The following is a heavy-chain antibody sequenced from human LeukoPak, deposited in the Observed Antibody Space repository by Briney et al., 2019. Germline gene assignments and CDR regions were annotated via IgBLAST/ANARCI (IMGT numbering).Heavy chain of an antibody. CDR2: INHSGST. V-gene: IGHV4-34*01. CDR3: ARERPSYYDILTGYYPRSLPYYFDY. J-gene: IGHJ4*02. D-gene: IGHD3-9*01. Sequence: PSETLSLTCAVYGGSFSGYYWGWIRQPPGKGLEWIGEINHSGSTNYNSSLKSRVTISVDTSKNQFSLKLSSVTAADTAVYYCARERPSYYDILTGYYPRSLPYYFDYWGQGTLVTVSS. CDR1: GGSFSGYY.